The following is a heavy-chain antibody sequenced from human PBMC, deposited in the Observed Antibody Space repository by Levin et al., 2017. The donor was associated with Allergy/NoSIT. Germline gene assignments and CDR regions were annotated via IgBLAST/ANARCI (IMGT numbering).Heavy chain of an antibody. CDR2: ISGSGDNT. V-gene: IGHV3-23*01. D-gene: IGHD3-10*01. Sequence: PGGSLRLSCAASGFTFSSYEMSWVRQAPGKGLEWVSTISGSGDNTYYADSVKGRFSISRDNSKNTLYLQTNRLRVEDAAVYYCARPPYGSGSYFSNWGQGTLVTVSS. CDR1: GFTFSSYE. CDR3: ARPPYGSGSYFSN. J-gene: IGHJ4*02.